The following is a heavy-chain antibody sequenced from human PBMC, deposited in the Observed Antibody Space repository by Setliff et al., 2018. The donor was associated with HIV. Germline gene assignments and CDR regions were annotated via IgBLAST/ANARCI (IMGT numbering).Heavy chain of an antibody. CDR1: GYTFNTYG. CDR2: ISTYNGNT. CDR3: ARLSIPAYYYMDV. Sequence: ASVKVSCKSSGYTFNTYGITWVRQAPGQGLEWMGWISTYNGNTNYAQKFQGRVTMTTVTSTSTAYMELRSLRSDDTAVYYCARLSIPAYYYMDVWGKGTLVTVSS. V-gene: IGHV1-18*01. J-gene: IGHJ6*03. D-gene: IGHD2-21*01.